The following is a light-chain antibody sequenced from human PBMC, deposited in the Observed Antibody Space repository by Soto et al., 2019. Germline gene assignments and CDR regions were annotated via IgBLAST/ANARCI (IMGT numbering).Light chain of an antibody. V-gene: IGKV3-11*01. CDR1: QSVGTY. Sequence: EFVLTQSPATLSLSPGEGASLSCWASQSVGTYMAWYQHKPGQPPRLLIYDASKRATGIPARFSGSGSGTNFTLTISSLEPEDFAVYYCQQRSNWPRTFGQGTKVDIK. J-gene: IGKJ1*01. CDR3: QQRSNWPRT. CDR2: DAS.